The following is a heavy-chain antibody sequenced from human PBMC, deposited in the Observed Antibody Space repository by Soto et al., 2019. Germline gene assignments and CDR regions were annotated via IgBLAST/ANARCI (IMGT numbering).Heavy chain of an antibody. CDR2: MNPNSGNT. D-gene: IGHD4-4*01. V-gene: IGHV1-8*01. Sequence: QVQLVQSGADVKKPGASVKVSCKASGYTFTTYDINWVRQAAGQGLEWMGWMNPNSGNTGYAHKFQGRVIMTRHTSKSTGYMELSGLTSEDTAVYYCARGRAPGGDYRSYFPHWGQGTLVTVSS. CDR3: ARGRAPGGDYRSYFPH. CDR1: GYTFTTYD. J-gene: IGHJ1*01.